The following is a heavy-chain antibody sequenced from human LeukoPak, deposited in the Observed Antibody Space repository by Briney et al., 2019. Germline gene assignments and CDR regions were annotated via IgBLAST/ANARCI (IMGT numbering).Heavy chain of an antibody. D-gene: IGHD6-13*01. Sequence: TSQTLSLTCAISGDSVSSNSAAWNWIRQSPSRGLEWLGRTYYRSKWYSDYAVSVKSRITINPDTSKNQFSLQLNSVTPEDTAVYYCAATLGIAAAAYFDYWGQGTLVTVSS. CDR2: TYYRSKWYS. CDR3: AATLGIAAAAYFDY. CDR1: GDSVSSNSAA. V-gene: IGHV6-1*01. J-gene: IGHJ4*02.